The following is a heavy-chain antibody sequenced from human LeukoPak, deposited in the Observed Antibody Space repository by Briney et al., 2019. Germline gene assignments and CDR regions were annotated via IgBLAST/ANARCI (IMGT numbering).Heavy chain of an antibody. CDR3: ARSPYYYDSSGYFGPNWFDP. V-gene: IGHV4-31*03. CDR2: IYYSGST. Sequence: TLSLTCTVSGGSISSGGYYWSWSRQHPGKGLEWIGYIYYSGSTYYNPSLKSRVTISVDTSKNQFSLKLSSVTAADTAMYYCARSPYYYDSSGYFGPNWFDPWGQGTLVTVSS. CDR1: GGSISSGGYY. D-gene: IGHD3-22*01. J-gene: IGHJ5*02.